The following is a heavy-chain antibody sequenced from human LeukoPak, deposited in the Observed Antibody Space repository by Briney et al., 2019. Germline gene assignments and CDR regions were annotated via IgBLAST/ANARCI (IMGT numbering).Heavy chain of an antibody. D-gene: IGHD3-10*01. Sequence: SETLSLTCTVSGGCISSYYWSWIRRPPGKGLEWIGYLYYSGSTNYNPSLKSRVTISVDTSKNQLSLKLSSVTAADTAVYYCARLPRGVRGYFDYWGQGTLVTVSS. CDR3: ARLPRGVRGYFDY. V-gene: IGHV4-59*08. CDR2: LYYSGST. J-gene: IGHJ4*02. CDR1: GGCISSYY.